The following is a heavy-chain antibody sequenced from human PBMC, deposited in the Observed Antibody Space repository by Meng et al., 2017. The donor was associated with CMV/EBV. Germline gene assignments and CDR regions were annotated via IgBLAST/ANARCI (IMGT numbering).Heavy chain of an antibody. D-gene: IGHD1-26*01. CDR1: GRSFSCYY. Sequence: QVQLQQWGAGRLKPSEPLSLTCAVYGRSFSCYYWSWIRQPPGKGLEWIGEINHSGSTNYNPSLKSRVNISVDTSKNQFSLKLSSVTAADTAVYYCARGVGGWFDPWGQGTLVTVSS. CDR3: ARGVGGWFDP. J-gene: IGHJ5*02. CDR2: INHSGST. V-gene: IGHV4-34*01.